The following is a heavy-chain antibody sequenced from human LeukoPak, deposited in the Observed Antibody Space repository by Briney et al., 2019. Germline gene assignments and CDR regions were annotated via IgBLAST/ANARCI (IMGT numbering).Heavy chain of an antibody. CDR2: IYHSGST. V-gene: IGHV4-59*04. J-gene: IGHJ4*02. CDR3: AGGSILGAIRPFDY. Sequence: PSETLSLTCTVSGGSISNYYWSWIRQPPGKGLEWIGYIYHSGSTYYNPSLKSRVTISVDRSKNQFSLKLSSVTAADTAVYYCAGGSILGAIRPFDYWGQGTLVTVSS. D-gene: IGHD3-3*01. CDR1: GGSISNYY.